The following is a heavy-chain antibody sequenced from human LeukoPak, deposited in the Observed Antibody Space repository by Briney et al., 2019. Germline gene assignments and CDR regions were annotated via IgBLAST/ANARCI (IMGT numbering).Heavy chain of an antibody. CDR3: AGMSSYDVLTGYYRPYYFHY. V-gene: IGHV4-61*02. D-gene: IGHD3-9*01. CDR1: GGSISSGSHY. Sequence: SETLSLTCTVSGGSISSGSHYWSWIRQPAGKGLEWIGRIYTTGTIDYNPSLKSRVTISFDTSKNQFSLSLNSVTAADTAVYYCAGMSSYDVLTGYYRPYYFHYWGQGTLVTVSS. J-gene: IGHJ4*02. CDR2: IYTTGTI.